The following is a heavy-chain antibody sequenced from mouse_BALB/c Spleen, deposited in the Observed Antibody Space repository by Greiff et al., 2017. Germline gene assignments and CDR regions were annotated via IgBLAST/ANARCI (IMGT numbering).Heavy chain of an antibody. CDR3: ATYGNYAMDY. CDR2: INPGSGGT. J-gene: IGHJ4*01. CDR1: GYAFTNYL. D-gene: IGHD2-1*01. Sequence: QVQLQQSGAELVRPGTSVKVSCKASGYAFTNYLIEWVKQRPGQGLEWIGVINPGSGGTNYNEKFKGKATLTADKSSSTAYMQLSSLTSDDSAVYFCATYGNYAMDYWGQGTSVTVSS. V-gene: IGHV1-54*01.